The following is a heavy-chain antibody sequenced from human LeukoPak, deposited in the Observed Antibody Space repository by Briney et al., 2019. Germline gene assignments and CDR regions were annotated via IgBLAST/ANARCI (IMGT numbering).Heavy chain of an antibody. J-gene: IGHJ6*02. D-gene: IGHD1-26*01. CDR1: GFTFSSYA. CDR2: ISYDGSNK. CDR3: ARSNSGSYYYYYGTDV. Sequence: GRSLRLSCAASGFTFSSYAMHWVRQAPGKGLEWVAVISYDGSNKYYADSVKGRFTISRDNSKNTLYLQMNSLRAEDTAVYYCARSNSGSYYYYYGTDVWGQGTTVTVSS. V-gene: IGHV3-30-3*01.